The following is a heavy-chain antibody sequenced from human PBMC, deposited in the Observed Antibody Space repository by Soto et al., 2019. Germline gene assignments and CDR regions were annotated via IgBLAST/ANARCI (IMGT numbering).Heavy chain of an antibody. CDR1: GFTFSTYA. CDR2: ISGSGGST. CDR3: AREMCKKCSSSSNLLRPNWFDP. V-gene: IGHV3-23*01. D-gene: IGHD6-13*01. Sequence: PGGSLRLSCAASGFTFSTYATSWVRQAPGKGLEWVSAISGSGGSTYYADSVKGRFTISRDNSKNTLYLQMNSLRAEDTAVYYCAREMCKKCSSSSNLLRPNWFDPWGQGTLVTVSS. J-gene: IGHJ5*02.